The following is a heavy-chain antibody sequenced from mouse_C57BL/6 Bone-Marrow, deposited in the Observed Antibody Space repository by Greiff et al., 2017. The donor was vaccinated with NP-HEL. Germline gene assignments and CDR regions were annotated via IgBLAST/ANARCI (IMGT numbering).Heavy chain of an antibody. Sequence: EVQLMESGGDLVKPGGSLKLSCAASGFTFSSYGMSWVRQTPDKRLEWVATISSGGSYTYYPDSVKGRFTISRDNAKNTLYLQLCSLKSGDTTVYYCAKQRRLRRAWFAYWGQGTLGTVSA. CDR3: AKQRRLRRAWFAY. CDR2: ISSGGSYT. CDR1: GFTFSSYG. J-gene: IGHJ3*01. V-gene: IGHV5-6*01. D-gene: IGHD2-4*01.